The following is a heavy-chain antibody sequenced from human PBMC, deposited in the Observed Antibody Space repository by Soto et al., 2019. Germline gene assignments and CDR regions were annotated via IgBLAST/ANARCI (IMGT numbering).Heavy chain of an antibody. Sequence: EVQLLESGGGLVQPGGSLRLSCVASRFTFRNYPMTWVRQAPGKGLDWVSTISGSGVDTYYPDSVKGRVTISRDNSKNTLYLQINSLRAEDTAVYYCAKGGLLPRANRWFWGQGTLVTVSS. V-gene: IGHV3-23*01. CDR3: AKGGLLPRANRWF. CDR1: RFTFRNYP. D-gene: IGHD2-2*01. J-gene: IGHJ4*02. CDR2: ISGSGVDT.